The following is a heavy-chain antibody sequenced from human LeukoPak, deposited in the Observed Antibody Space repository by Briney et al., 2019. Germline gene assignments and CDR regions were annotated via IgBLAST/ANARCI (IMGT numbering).Heavy chain of an antibody. Sequence: GGSLRLSCAASGFSFSSYAMSWVRQAPGKGLEWVSYISSSGSTIFYADSVKGRFTISRDNAKNSLYLQMNSLRAEDTAVYHCAREMATIRDYWGQGTLVTVSS. V-gene: IGHV3-48*03. CDR3: AREMATIRDY. D-gene: IGHD5-24*01. CDR1: GFSFSSYA. J-gene: IGHJ4*02. CDR2: ISSSGSTI.